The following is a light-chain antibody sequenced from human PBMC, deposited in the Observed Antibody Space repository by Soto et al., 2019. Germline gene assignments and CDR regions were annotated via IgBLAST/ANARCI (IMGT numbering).Light chain of an antibody. CDR3: QQYTSYSWT. V-gene: IGKV1-5*01. Sequence: DIQIPGSPSTLSASLVDRFTITCRASQSISSGLAWYQQKPGQPPKLLIYDASSWETDFPARFSGSGSGTEFTLTISSLQPEDFATYYCQQYTSYSWTFGQGTKVDI. J-gene: IGKJ1*01. CDR1: QSISSG. CDR2: DAS.